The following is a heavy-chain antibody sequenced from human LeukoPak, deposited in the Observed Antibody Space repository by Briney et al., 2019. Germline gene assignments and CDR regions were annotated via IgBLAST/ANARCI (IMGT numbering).Heavy chain of an antibody. V-gene: IGHV3-33*01. Sequence: GGSLRLSCAASGFTFSSYGMHWVRQAPDKGLEWVAVIWYDGSNKYYADSVKGRFTISRDNSKNTLYLQMNSLRAEDTAVYYCAMASYYALDYWGQGTLVTVSS. CDR2: IWYDGSNK. CDR1: GFTFSSYG. D-gene: IGHD2/OR15-2a*01. J-gene: IGHJ4*02. CDR3: AMASYYALDY.